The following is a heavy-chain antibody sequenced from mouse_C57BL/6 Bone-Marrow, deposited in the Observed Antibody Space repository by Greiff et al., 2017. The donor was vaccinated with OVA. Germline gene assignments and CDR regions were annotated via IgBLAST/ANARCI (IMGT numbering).Heavy chain of an antibody. D-gene: IGHD1-1*01. CDR2: IYYSGTI. Sequence: EVKVVESGPGLVKPSQTVFLTCTVTGISITTGNYRWSWIRQFPGNKLEWIGYIYYSGTITYNPSLTSRTTITRDTPKNQFFLEMNSLTAEDTATYYCARSTVVAHYYAMDYWGQGTSVTVSS. V-gene: IGHV3-5*01. CDR1: GISITTGNYR. J-gene: IGHJ4*01. CDR3: ARSTVVAHYYAMDY.